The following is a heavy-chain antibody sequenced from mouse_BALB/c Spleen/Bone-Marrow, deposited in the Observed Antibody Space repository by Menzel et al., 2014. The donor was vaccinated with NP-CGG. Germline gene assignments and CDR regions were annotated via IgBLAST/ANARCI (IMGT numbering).Heavy chain of an antibody. CDR1: GYSFTGYF. CDR3: GRGDDYDGDFDR. J-gene: IGHJ2*01. Sequence: VHVKQSGPELVKPGASVKISCKASGYSFTGYFMNWVKQSHGKSLVWIGRINPYNGDTFYNQKFKGKATLTVDKSSSTAHMELLSLTSEDSAVYYCGRGDDYDGDFDRWGQGTTLTVSS. V-gene: IGHV1-37*01. D-gene: IGHD2-4*01. CDR2: INPYNGDT.